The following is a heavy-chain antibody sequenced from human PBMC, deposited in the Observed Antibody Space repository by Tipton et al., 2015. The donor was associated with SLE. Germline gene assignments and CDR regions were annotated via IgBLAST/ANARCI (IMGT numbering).Heavy chain of an antibody. V-gene: IGHV4-61*09. J-gene: IGHJ6*03. CDR1: GGSISSGTYY. D-gene: IGHD2-2*01. CDR3: AGEREGLTSLYSYYYMDV. CDR2: IYTSGST. Sequence: TLSLTCTVSGGSISSGTYYWSWIRQPAGKGLEWIGHIYTSGSTNYNPSLKSRVTISVDTSKIQFSLKLSSVTAADTAVYYCAGEREGLTSLYSYYYMDVWGKGTTVTVSS.